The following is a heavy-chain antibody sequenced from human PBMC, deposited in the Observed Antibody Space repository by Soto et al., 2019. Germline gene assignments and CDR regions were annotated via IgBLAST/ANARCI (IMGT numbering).Heavy chain of an antibody. CDR3: DSNNNGRDV. CDR1: GGTLSSYV. Sequence: QVQLVKSGAEVKKHGSSVKVSCKASGGTLSSYVISWMRQAPGQGLEWMGGIIHIFGTANYEQNFQGRVTITAGEATSTAYKAVRSLRSDDTAVYYCDSNNNGRDVCGQGTTVSVSS. J-gene: IGHJ6*02. V-gene: IGHV1-69*01. D-gene: IGHD4-4*01. CDR2: IIHIFGTA.